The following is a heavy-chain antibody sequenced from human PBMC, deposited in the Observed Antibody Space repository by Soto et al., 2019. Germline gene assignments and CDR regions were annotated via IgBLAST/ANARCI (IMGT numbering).Heavy chain of an antibody. V-gene: IGHV1-8*01. Sequence: PSVKVSCRASGYTFTSYDINWVRQATGQGLEWMGWMNPNSGNTGYAQKFQGRVTMTRNTSISTAYMELSSLRSEDTAVYYCAVKADMITFGGVIVRLNAFDIWGQGTMVTVS. CDR1: GYTFTSYD. D-gene: IGHD3-16*02. J-gene: IGHJ3*02. CDR3: AVKADMITFGGVIVRLNAFDI. CDR2: MNPNSGNT.